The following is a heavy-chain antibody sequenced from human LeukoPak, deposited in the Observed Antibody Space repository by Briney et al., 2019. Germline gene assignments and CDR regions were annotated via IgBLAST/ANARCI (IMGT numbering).Heavy chain of an antibody. CDR1: GFTFSSYW. J-gene: IGHJ4*02. V-gene: IGHV3-7*01. CDR3: ARYTTAGYSSGWYGPSFDY. D-gene: IGHD6-19*01. Sequence: GGSLRLSCAASGFTFSSYWMNWVRQAPGKGLEWVANIKKDGSEKYYVDSVKGRFTISRDNAKNSLYLQMNSLRAEDTAVYYCARYTTAGYSSGWYGPSFDYWGQGTLVTVSS. CDR2: IKKDGSEK.